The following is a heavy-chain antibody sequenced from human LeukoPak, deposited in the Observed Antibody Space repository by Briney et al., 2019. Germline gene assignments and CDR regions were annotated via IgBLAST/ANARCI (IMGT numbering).Heavy chain of an antibody. J-gene: IGHJ4*02. CDR1: GGSFSGYY. CDR2: INHSGST. V-gene: IGHV4-34*01. D-gene: IGHD1-1*01. CDR3: AAGRVAPLVDY. Sequence: SETLSLTCAVYGGSFSGYYWSWIRQPPGKGLEWIGEINHSGSTNYNPSLKSRVTISVDTSKYQFSLKLSFVTAADTAVYYCAAGRVAPLVDYWGQGTLVTVSS.